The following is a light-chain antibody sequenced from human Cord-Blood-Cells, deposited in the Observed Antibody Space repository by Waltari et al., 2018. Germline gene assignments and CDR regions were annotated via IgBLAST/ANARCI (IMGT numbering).Light chain of an antibody. CDR2: DVS. CDR1: SSDVGGYNY. CDR3: CSYEGSYV. J-gene: IGLJ1*01. V-gene: IGLV2-11*01. Sequence: QSALTQPPSASGSPGQSVTISCTGTSSDVGGYNYVSWYQQHPGKAPKLMIYDVSKRPSGVPDRFSGSKSGNTASLTISGLQAEDEADYYCCSYEGSYVFGTGTKVTVL.